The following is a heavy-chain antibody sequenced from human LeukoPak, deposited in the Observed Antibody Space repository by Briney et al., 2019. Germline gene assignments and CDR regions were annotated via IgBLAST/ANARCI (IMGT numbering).Heavy chain of an antibody. CDR3: AKSFGSGRTY. CDR1: GFTFSSYA. V-gene: IGHV3-23*01. J-gene: IGHJ4*02. D-gene: IGHD3-10*01. CDR2: ISDSGGVT. Sequence: PGGSLRLSCAASGFTFSSYAMYWVRQAPGKGLEWVSSISDSGGVTYYADSVKGRFTISRDNSKNTVYLQMNSLRAEDTAIYYRAKSFGSGRTYWGQGTLLTVSS.